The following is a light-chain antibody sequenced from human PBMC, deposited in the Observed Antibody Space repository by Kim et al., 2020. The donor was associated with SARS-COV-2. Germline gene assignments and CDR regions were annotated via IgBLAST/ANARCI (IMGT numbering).Light chain of an antibody. CDR3: SSYTSSSPYV. CDR2: EVT. V-gene: IGLV2-18*02. Sequence: GQSVTISRTGTSNDIGFYNRVSWYQQSPGTAPKLLIYEVTNRPSGVPDRFSGSKSGNTASLTISGLQAEDEADYYCSSYTSSSPYVFGTGTKVTVL. J-gene: IGLJ1*01. CDR1: SNDIGFYNR.